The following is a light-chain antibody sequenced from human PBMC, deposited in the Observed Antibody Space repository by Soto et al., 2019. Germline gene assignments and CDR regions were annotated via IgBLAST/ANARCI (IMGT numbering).Light chain of an antibody. CDR2: AAS. V-gene: IGKV1-39*01. CDR3: QQSYSNPIT. J-gene: IGKJ5*01. Sequence: DIQMTQSPSSLSASVGYRFTITCAARQSISSSLNWYQQKPGKAPKLLIYAASSLQSGVPSRFSGSGSGTDFTLTISSLQPEDFATYYCQQSYSNPITFGQGTQLEIK. CDR1: QSISSS.